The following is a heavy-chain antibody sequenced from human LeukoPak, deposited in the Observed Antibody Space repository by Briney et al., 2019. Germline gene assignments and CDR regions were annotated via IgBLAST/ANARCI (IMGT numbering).Heavy chain of an antibody. CDR3: ARANRGTHKYYYYMDV. Sequence: ASVKVSCKASGYTFTSYDISWVRQATGQGLEWMGWMNPNSGNTGYAQKFQGRVTMTRNTSISTAYMELSSLRSEDTAVYYCARANRGTHKYYYYMDVWGKGTTVTVSS. J-gene: IGHJ6*03. CDR1: GYTFTSYD. D-gene: IGHD1-14*01. CDR2: MNPNSGNT. V-gene: IGHV1-8*01.